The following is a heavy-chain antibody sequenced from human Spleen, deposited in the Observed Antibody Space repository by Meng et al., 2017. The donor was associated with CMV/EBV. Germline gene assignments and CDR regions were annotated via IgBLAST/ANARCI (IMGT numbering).Heavy chain of an antibody. CDR1: GYTFTSYG. CDR3: ARDCSSTSCYSTVVYYYYGMDV. J-gene: IGHJ6*02. D-gene: IGHD2-2*01. Sequence: ASVKASCKASGYTFTSYGISWVRQAPGQGLEWMGWISAYNGNTNYAQKLQGRVTMTTDTSTSTAYMELRSLRSDDTAVYYCARDCSSTSCYSTVVYYYYGMDVWGQGTTVTVSS. V-gene: IGHV1-18*01. CDR2: ISAYNGNT.